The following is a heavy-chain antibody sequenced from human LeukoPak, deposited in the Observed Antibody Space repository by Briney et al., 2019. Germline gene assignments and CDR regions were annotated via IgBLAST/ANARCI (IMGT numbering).Heavy chain of an antibody. CDR1: GFTFSSYA. J-gene: IGHJ4*02. CDR2: ISYDGSNK. CDR3: ARYYHYYDSSGYYGRGKFDY. Sequence: GGSLRLSCAASGFTFSSYAMHWVRQAPGKGLEWVAVISYDGSNKYYADSVKGRFTISRDNSKNTLYLQMNSLRAEDTAVYYCARYYHYYDSSGYYGRGKFDYWGQGTLVTVSS. V-gene: IGHV3-30-3*01. D-gene: IGHD3-22*01.